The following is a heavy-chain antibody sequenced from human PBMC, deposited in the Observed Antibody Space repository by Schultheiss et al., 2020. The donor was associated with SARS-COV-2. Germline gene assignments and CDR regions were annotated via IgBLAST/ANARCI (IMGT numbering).Heavy chain of an antibody. CDR2: INHSGST. CDR1: GLSFSGYY. CDR3: ARGANWVAGESLRLDYGMDV. Sequence: GSLRLSCAVYGLSFSGYYWSWIRQPPGKGLEWIGEINHSGSTYYNPSLKSRVTISVDTSKNQFFVKLSSVLAADTAVYYCARGANWVAGESLRLDYGMDVWGQGTTVTVSS. V-gene: IGHV4-34*01. J-gene: IGHJ6*02. D-gene: IGHD3-10*01.